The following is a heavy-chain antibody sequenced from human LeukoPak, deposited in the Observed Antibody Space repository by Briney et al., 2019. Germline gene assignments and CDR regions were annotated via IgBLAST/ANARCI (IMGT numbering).Heavy chain of an antibody. CDR2: IIPILGNG. J-gene: IGHJ3*02. Sequence: SVKVSCKASGGTFSSCSISLVRQDPGQGLEWMGGIIPILGNGNYAQKFQGRVTITADKSTSTAYMELSSLRSEDTAVYYCAREYSSSWLDIHDAFDIWGQGTMVTVSS. CDR1: GGTFSSCS. D-gene: IGHD6-13*01. V-gene: IGHV1-69*10. CDR3: AREYSSSWLDIHDAFDI.